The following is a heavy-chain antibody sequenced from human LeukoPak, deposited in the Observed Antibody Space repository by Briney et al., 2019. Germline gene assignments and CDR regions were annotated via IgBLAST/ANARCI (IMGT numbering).Heavy chain of an antibody. J-gene: IGHJ6*03. CDR1: GYTFTSYY. Sequence: ASVKVSCKASGYTFTSYYMHWVRQAPGQGLEWMGIINLSGGSTSYAQKFQGRVTMTRDMSTSTVYMELSSLRSEDTAVYYCARGRLQLLLGADFFYYMDVWGKGTTVIISS. CDR2: INLSGGST. D-gene: IGHD5-18*01. CDR3: ARGRLQLLLGADFFYYMDV. V-gene: IGHV1-46*01.